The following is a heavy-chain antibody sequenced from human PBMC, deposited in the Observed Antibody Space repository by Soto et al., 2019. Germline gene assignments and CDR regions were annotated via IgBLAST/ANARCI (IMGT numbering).Heavy chain of an antibody. D-gene: IGHD3-22*01. V-gene: IGHV3-30*18. CDR1: GFTFSTYG. CDR2: ISSDGKSE. Sequence: GGSLRLSCAASGFTFSTYGMHWVRQPPGKGLEWVAVISSDGKSEHYADPVKGRFNISRDNSKNTLSLQMNSLRVEDTAVYYCAKTITTYSGDSRGRGALVDYWGQGTLVTVSS. J-gene: IGHJ4*02. CDR3: AKTITTYSGDSRGRGALVDY.